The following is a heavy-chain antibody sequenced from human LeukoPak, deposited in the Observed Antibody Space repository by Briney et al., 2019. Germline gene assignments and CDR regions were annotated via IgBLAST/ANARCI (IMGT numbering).Heavy chain of an antibody. J-gene: IGHJ6*03. V-gene: IGHV4-34*01. CDR2: INHSGST. CDR1: GGSFSGYY. D-gene: IGHD2-2*01. CDR3: ARQRRIVVVPAYYYMDV. Sequence: PSETLSLTCAVYGGSFSGYYWSWIRQPPGKGLEWIGEINHSGSTNYNPSHKSRVTISVDTSKNQFSLKLSSVTAADTAVYYCARQRRIVVVPAYYYMDVWGKGTTVTISS.